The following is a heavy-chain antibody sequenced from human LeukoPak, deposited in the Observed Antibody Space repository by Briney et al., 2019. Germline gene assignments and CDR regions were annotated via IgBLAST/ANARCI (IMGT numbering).Heavy chain of an antibody. Sequence: ASVKVSCKASGYTFTGYYMHWVRQAPGQGLEWMGWINPNSGGTNYAQKFQGRVTITADESTGTAYMELSSLRSEDTAVYYCARDGRYCSGGSCYYYYYYMDVWGKGTTVTISS. CDR2: INPNSGGT. CDR1: GYTFTGYY. V-gene: IGHV1-2*02. J-gene: IGHJ6*03. D-gene: IGHD2-15*01. CDR3: ARDGRYCSGGSCYYYYYYMDV.